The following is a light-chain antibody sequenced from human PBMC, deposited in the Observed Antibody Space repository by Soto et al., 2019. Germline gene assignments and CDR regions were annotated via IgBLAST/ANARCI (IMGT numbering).Light chain of an antibody. CDR3: QVWDSSSDHYV. CDR2: YDS. Sequence: SSELTQPPSVSVAPGKTARITCGGNNIGSKSVHWYQQKPGQAPVLVIYYDSDRTSGIPERFSGSNSGNTATLTISRVEAGDEADYYCQVWDSSSDHYVFGTGTKVTVL. V-gene: IGLV3-21*04. J-gene: IGLJ1*01. CDR1: NIGSKS.